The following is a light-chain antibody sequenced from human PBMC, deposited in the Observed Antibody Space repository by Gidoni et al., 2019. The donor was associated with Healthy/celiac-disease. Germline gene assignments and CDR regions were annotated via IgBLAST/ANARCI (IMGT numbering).Light chain of an antibody. Sequence: QSALTQPTSASGSPGQSVTISCTGTSRDVGCYNYVSWYQQHPGKAPKVMIYEVSKRPSGVPVRFFGSKSGNTASLTVSGLQAEDEADYYCSSYAGSNTVIFGGGTKLTVL. CDR3: SSYAGSNTVI. J-gene: IGLJ2*01. V-gene: IGLV2-8*01. CDR2: EVS. CDR1: SRDVGCYNY.